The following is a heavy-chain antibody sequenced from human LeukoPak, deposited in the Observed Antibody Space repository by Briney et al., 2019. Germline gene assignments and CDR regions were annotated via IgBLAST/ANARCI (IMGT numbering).Heavy chain of an antibody. CDR3: ARGYSSGWPDF. V-gene: IGHV3-53*01. CDR2: IYGGGST. CDR1: GFTVSTSY. J-gene: IGHJ4*02. Sequence: GGSLRLSCAASGFTVSTSYMNWVRQAPGKGLEWVSVIYGGGSTYYADSVRGRFTISRDNSKNTLYLQINSLRAEDTALYFCARGYSSGWPDFWGQGTLVTVSS. D-gene: IGHD6-25*01.